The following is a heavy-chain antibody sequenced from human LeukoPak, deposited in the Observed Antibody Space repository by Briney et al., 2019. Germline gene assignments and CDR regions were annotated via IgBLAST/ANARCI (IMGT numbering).Heavy chain of an antibody. Sequence: ASVKVSCKASGYTFTSYGISWVRQAPGQGLEWMGWISAYNGNTNYAQKLQGGVTMTTDTSTSTAYMELRSLRSDDTAVYYCASQGYCSSTSCYRHYYYGMDVWGQGTTVTVSS. CDR1: GYTFTSYG. CDR2: ISAYNGNT. CDR3: ASQGYCSSTSCYRHYYYGMDV. J-gene: IGHJ6*02. D-gene: IGHD2-2*01. V-gene: IGHV1-18*01.